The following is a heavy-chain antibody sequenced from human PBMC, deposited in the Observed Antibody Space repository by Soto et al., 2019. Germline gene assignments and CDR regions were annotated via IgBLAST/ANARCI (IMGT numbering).Heavy chain of an antibody. V-gene: IGHV3-33*01. Sequence: QVQLVESGGGVVQPGRSLRLSCAASGFTFSSYGMHWVRQAPGKGLEWVAVIWYDGSNKYYADSVKGRFTISRDNSKNTLYLQMNSLRAEDTAVYYCARDLSGWYVYYYYGMDVWGQGTTVTVSS. J-gene: IGHJ6*02. D-gene: IGHD6-19*01. CDR1: GFTFSSYG. CDR3: ARDLSGWYVYYYYGMDV. CDR2: IWYDGSNK.